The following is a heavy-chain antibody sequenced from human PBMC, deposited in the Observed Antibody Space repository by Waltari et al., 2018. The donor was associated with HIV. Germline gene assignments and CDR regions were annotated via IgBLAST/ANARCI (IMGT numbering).Heavy chain of an antibody. D-gene: IGHD6-25*01. J-gene: IGHJ4*02. CDR3: ARDSGFDY. CDR2: INSGNGNT. CDR1: GYTFTTFP. Sequence: QVKLVQSGAEVTKPGASVKVSCRASGYTFTTFPVQWVRQAPGQRLEWMGGINSGNGNTKYSQKFQGRVTITRDTSANTAYMELSSLRSEDTAVYYCARDSGFDYWGQGTLVTVSS. V-gene: IGHV1-3*01.